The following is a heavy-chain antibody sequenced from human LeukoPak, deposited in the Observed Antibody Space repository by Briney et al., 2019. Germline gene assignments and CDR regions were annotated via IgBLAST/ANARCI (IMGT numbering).Heavy chain of an antibody. CDR1: GFTFDDYA. V-gene: IGHV3-9*01. CDR2: ISWNSGSI. CDR3: ASLLAAFGI. Sequence: GGSLRLSCAASGFTFDDYAMHWVRQAPGKGLEWVSGISWNSGSIGYADSVKGRFTISRDNAKNSLYLQMNSLRAEDTALYYCASLLAAFGIWGQGTMVTVSS. J-gene: IGHJ3*02.